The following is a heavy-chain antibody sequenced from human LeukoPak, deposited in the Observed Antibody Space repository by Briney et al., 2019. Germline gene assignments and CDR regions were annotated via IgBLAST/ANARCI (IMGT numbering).Heavy chain of an antibody. CDR3: ARDLDYYDSSGYFD. J-gene: IGHJ4*02. CDR2: INSDGSST. D-gene: IGHD3-22*01. CDR1: GFTFSRNS. V-gene: IGHV3-74*01. Sequence: GGSLRLSCAASGFTFSRNSMNWVRQAPGKGLVWVSRINSDGSSTSYADSVKGRFTISRDNAKNTLYLQMNSLRAEDTAVYYCARDLDYYDSSGYFDWGQGTLVTVSS.